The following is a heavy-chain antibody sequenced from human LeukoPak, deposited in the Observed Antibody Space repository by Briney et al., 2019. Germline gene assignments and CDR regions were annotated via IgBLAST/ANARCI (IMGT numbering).Heavy chain of an antibody. CDR3: ARDRQQLEHDY. J-gene: IGHJ4*02. V-gene: IGHV4-34*01. CDR2: INHSGST. CDR1: GGSFSGYY. Sequence: SSETLSLTCAVYGGSFSGYYWSWIRQPPGKGLEWIGEINHSGSTNYNPSLKSRVTISVDTSKNQFTLKLSSVTAADTAVYYCARDRQQLEHDYWGQGILVTVSS. D-gene: IGHD6-13*01.